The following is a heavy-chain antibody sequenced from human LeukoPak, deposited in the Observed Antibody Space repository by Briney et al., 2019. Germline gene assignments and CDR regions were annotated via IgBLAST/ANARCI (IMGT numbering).Heavy chain of an antibody. V-gene: IGHV3-74*01. D-gene: IGHD3-16*01. CDR2: INGDGSNS. CDR1: GFTFTTYW. J-gene: IGHJ4*02. CDR3: ARTSPTSHVDF. Sequence: AGGSLRLSCVASGFTFTTYWMHWVRQAPGKGLVWASRINGDGSNSNYADSVKGRFTISRDNARNTLYLQMNGLRAEDTALYYCARTSPTSHVDFWGQGTLVTVSS.